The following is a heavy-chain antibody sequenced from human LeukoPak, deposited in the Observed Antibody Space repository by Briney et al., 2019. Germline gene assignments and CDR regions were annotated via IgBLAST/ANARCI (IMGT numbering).Heavy chain of an antibody. J-gene: IGHJ4*02. CDR3: ARRGITMVRGSFDY. V-gene: IGHV4-39*01. CDR2: IYYSGST. Sequence: PSETLSLTCTVSGGSISSYYWGWIRQPPGKGLEWIGSIYYSGSTYYNPSLKSRVTISVDTSKNQFSLKLSSVTAADTAVYYCARRGITMVRGSFDYWGQGTLVTVSS. CDR1: GGSISSYY. D-gene: IGHD3-10*01.